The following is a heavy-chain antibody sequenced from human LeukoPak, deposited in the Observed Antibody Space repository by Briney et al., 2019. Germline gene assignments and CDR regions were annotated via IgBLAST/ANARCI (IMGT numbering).Heavy chain of an antibody. CDR3: ARARRIVGVGYFDY. CDR2: ISGSGGPT. CDR1: GFIFSSYW. J-gene: IGHJ4*02. Sequence: GGSLRLSCAASGFIFSSYWMTWVRQGPGKGLEWVADISGSGGPTNYADSVKGRFTISRDNSKNTLFLQMNSLRDGDTAIYYCARARRIVGVGYFDYWGQGTLVTVSS. D-gene: IGHD1-26*01. V-gene: IGHV3-23*01.